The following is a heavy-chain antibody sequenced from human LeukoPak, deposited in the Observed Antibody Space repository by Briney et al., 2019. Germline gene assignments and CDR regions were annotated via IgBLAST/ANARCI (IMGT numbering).Heavy chain of an antibody. V-gene: IGHV1-18*01. Sequence: GASVKVSCKASGYTFTSYGISWVRQAPGQGLEWMGWISAYNGNTNYAQKLQGRVTMTTDTSTSTAYMELRSLRSDDTAVYYYARNPGYQLLLKVYYYYYMDVWGKGTTVTVSS. J-gene: IGHJ6*03. CDR2: ISAYNGNT. CDR1: GYTFTSYG. CDR3: ARNPGYQLLLKVYYYYYMDV. D-gene: IGHD2-2*01.